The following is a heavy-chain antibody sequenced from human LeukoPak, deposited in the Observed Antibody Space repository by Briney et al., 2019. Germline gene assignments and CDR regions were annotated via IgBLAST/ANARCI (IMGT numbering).Heavy chain of an antibody. Sequence: LDLVANIKQDLSSSFSADSVKGRFTISRDNAKNSLHLQMSSLRVEDTASYYCARGMSLADWGQGTTVTVSS. J-gene: IGHJ6*02. CDR2: IKQDLSSS. V-gene: IGHV3-7*01. CDR3: ARGMSLAD.